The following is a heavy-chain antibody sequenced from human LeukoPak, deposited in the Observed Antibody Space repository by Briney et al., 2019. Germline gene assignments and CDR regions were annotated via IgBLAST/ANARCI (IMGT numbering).Heavy chain of an antibody. CDR3: ARGKGTAIIWGYYYMDV. Sequence: SETLSLTCTVSGYSISSGYYWGWIRQPPGKGLEWIGSIYHSGSTNYNPSLKSRVTISVDTSKNQFSLKLSSVTAADTAVYYCARGKGTAIIWGYYYMDVWGKGTTVTVSS. J-gene: IGHJ6*03. CDR1: GYSISSGYY. CDR2: IYHSGST. D-gene: IGHD1-1*01. V-gene: IGHV4-38-2*02.